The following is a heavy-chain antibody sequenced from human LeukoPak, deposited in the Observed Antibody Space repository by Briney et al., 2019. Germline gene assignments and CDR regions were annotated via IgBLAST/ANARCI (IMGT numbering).Heavy chain of an antibody. CDR2: IYYSGST. V-gene: IGHV4-30-4*01. Sequence: SQTLSLTCTVSSGSISSGDYYWSWIRQPPGKGLEWIGYIYYSGSTYYNPSLKSRLTISVDASKNQFSLNLSSVTATDTAVYYCAQGAFDIWGQGTMVTVSS. CDR3: AQGAFDI. CDR1: SGSISSGDYY. J-gene: IGHJ3*02.